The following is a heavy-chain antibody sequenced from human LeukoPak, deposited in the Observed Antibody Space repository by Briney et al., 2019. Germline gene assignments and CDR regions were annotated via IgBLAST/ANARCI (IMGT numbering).Heavy chain of an antibody. Sequence: ASVKVSCKASGYTFTSYDINWVRQATGQGLEWMGWMNPNSGNTGYAQKFQGRVTMTRNTSISTAYMELSSLRSEDTAVYYCARGSQGYIAAAVGDWFDPWGQGTLVTVSS. V-gene: IGHV1-8*01. CDR1: GYTFTSYD. CDR3: ARGSQGYIAAAVGDWFDP. D-gene: IGHD6-13*01. J-gene: IGHJ5*02. CDR2: MNPNSGNT.